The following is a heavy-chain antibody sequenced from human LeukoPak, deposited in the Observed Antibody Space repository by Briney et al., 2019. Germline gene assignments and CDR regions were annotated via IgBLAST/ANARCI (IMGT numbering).Heavy chain of an antibody. CDR1: GFTFSNYW. CDR3: TRDTGCPGGTCYSFYDY. D-gene: IGHD2-15*01. CDR2: IKQDGTEK. V-gene: IGHV3-7*01. J-gene: IGHJ4*02. Sequence: PGGSLRLSCAASGFTFSNYWMTWVRRAPGKGLEWVANIKQDGTEKYYVDSVKGRFTISRDNAENSLYLQMNSLRAEDTAVYYCTRDTGCPGGTCYSFYDYWGQGTLVTVSS.